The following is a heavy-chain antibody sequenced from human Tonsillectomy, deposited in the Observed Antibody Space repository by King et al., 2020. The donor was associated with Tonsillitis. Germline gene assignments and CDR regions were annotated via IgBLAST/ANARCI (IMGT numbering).Heavy chain of an antibody. V-gene: IGHV3-64D*08. CDR3: VKGRPVYRSGWWDAFDV. CDR1: GFTFSSYA. J-gene: IGHJ3*01. D-gene: IGHD6-25*01. Sequence: VKLVESGGGLVQPGGSLRLSCSASGFTFSSYAMHWVRQAPGKGREFVSAISNDGGSIFYADSVKGRFTISRDNSKNTLYLQMSRLRAENTALYYCVKGRPVYRSGWWDAFDVWGQGTMVTVSS. CDR2: ISNDGGSI.